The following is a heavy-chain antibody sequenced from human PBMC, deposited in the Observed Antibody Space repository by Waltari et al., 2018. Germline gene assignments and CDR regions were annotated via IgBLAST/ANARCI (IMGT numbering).Heavy chain of an antibody. CDR1: GYTLTELS. V-gene: IGHV1-24*01. Sequence: QVQLVQSGAEVKKPGASVKVSCKVSGYTLTELSMHWVRQAPGKGLEWMGGFDPEDGETIYAQKFQGRVTMTEDTSTDTADMELSSLRSEDTAVYYCATDQTAAGTGGGAFDIWGQGTMVTVSS. J-gene: IGHJ3*02. D-gene: IGHD6-13*01. CDR2: FDPEDGET. CDR3: ATDQTAAGTGGGAFDI.